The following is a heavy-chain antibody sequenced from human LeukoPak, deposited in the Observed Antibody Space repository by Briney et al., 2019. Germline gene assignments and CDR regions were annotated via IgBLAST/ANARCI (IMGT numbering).Heavy chain of an antibody. V-gene: IGHV4-4*02. D-gene: IGHD2-15*01. J-gene: IGHJ4*02. CDR1: GGSIGSSNW. CDR3: AHGGYCSGGSCYSGSEFDY. Sequence: SETLSLTCAVSGGSIGSSNWWSWVRQPPGKGLEWIGEIYHSGSTNYNPSLKSRVTISIDKSKNQFSLKLSSVTAADTAVYYCAHGGYCSGGSCYSGSEFDYWGQGTLVTVSS. CDR2: IYHSGST.